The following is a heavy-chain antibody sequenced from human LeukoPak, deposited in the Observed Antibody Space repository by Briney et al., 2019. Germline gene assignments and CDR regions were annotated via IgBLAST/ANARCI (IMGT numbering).Heavy chain of an antibody. J-gene: IGHJ5*02. CDR2: IYYDGST. CDR3: ASHYNWFDP. CDR1: GDSISRSDYY. Sequence: PSETLSLTCTVSGDSISRSDYYWGWIRQPPGKGLEWIGSIYYDGSTSYNPSLKSRVTISVDRSKNQFSLKLSSVTAADTAVYYCASHYNWFDPWGQGTLVTVSS. V-gene: IGHV4-39*07.